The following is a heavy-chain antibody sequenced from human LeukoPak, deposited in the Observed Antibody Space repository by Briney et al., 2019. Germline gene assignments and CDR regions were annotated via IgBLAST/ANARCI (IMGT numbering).Heavy chain of an antibody. CDR1: GFTFSSYS. Sequence: GGSLRLSCAASGFTFSSYSMNWVRQAPGKGLEWVSSISSSSSYIYYADSVKGRFTISRDNAKNSLYLQMNSLRAEDTAVYYCARDLVVVPAANSDYWGQGTLVTVSS. CDR2: ISSSSSYI. D-gene: IGHD2-2*01. V-gene: IGHV3-21*01. CDR3: ARDLVVVPAANSDY. J-gene: IGHJ4*02.